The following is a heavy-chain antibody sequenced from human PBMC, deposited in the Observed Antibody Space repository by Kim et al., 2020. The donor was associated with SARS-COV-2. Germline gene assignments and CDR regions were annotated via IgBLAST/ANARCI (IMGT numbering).Heavy chain of an antibody. Sequence: NKKYSQQFRGRATLTWDTSASTAYMGLRALTSEDTAVYYCARDLFNSGYDYWGQGTLVTVSS. J-gene: IGHJ4*02. D-gene: IGHD5-12*01. CDR2: NK. V-gene: IGHV1-3*01. CDR3: ARDLFNSGYDY.